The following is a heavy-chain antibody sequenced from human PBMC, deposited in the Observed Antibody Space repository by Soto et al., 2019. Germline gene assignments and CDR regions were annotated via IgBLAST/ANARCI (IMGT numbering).Heavy chain of an antibody. J-gene: IGHJ4*02. CDR2: INPDGSEK. CDR3: AREAF. V-gene: IGHV3-7*05. CDR1: ESMFRNYW. Sequence: EVQLVESGGGLVQPGGSLRLSCAATESMFRNYWMSWVRQAPGKGLEWVARINPDGSEKSHVDSVKGRFTISRDNAKNSLYLQMNSLRAEDTAVYYCAREAFWGQGTLVTVSS.